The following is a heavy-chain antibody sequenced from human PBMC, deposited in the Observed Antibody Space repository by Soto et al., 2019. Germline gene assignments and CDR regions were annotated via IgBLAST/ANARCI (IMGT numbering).Heavy chain of an antibody. V-gene: IGHV1-69*13. CDR3: ARDMGYCTNGVCYTGPLDY. CDR1: GGTFSSYA. CDR2: IIPIFGTA. Sequence: SVKVSCKASGGTFSSYAISWVRQAPGQGLEWMGGIIPIFGTANYAQKFQGRVTITADESTSTAYMELSSLRSEDTAVYYCARDMGYCTNGVCYTGPLDYWGQGTLVTVSS. J-gene: IGHJ4*02. D-gene: IGHD2-8*01.